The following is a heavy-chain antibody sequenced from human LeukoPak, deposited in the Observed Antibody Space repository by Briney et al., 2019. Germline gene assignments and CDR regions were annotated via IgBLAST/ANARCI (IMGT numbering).Heavy chain of an antibody. V-gene: IGHV4-59*01. CDR1: GGSISSYY. CDR2: IYYSGST. Sequence: SETLSLTCTVSGGSISSYYWSWIRQPPGKGLEWIGYIYYSGSTNYNPSLKSRVTISVDTSKNQFSLKLSSVTAADTAVYYCARGGTSPYGVDVWGQGTTVTVSS. CDR3: ARGGTSPYGVDV. J-gene: IGHJ6*02. D-gene: IGHD3-16*01.